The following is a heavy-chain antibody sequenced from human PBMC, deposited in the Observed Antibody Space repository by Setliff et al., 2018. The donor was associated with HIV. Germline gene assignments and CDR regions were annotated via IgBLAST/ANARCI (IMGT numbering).Heavy chain of an antibody. D-gene: IGHD3-3*01. CDR2: LFTSGKT. CDR1: GGSVSLYY. J-gene: IGHJ6*03. Sequence: SETLSLTCTVSGGSVSLYYWNWMRRPVGKGLEWIGRLFTSGKTIFSPSLKSRVSMSVDTSKNAVSLKLDSVTAGDSAVYFCARDLFNEWQGHYYYYMDVWGKGTTVTVSS. CDR3: ARDLFNEWQGHYYYYMDV. V-gene: IGHV4-4*07.